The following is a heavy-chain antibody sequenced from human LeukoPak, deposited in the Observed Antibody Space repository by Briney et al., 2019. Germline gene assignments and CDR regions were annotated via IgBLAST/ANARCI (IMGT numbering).Heavy chain of an antibody. CDR3: ARDRSGYSNYAPPHQQLAD. CDR1: GYSISSGYY. CDR2: IYHSGST. Sequence: SATLSLTCTVSGYSISSGYYWGWLRQPPGTGLEWIGSIYHSGSTYYNPSLKSRVTISVDTSKNQFSLKLSSVTAADTAVYYCARDRSGYSNYAPPHQQLADWGQGTLVTVSS. V-gene: IGHV4-38-2*02. J-gene: IGHJ4*02. D-gene: IGHD4-11*01.